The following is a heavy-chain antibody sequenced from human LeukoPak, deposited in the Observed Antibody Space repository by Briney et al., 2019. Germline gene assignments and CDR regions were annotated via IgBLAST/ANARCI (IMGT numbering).Heavy chain of an antibody. V-gene: IGHV4-59*11. D-gene: IGHD6-19*01. Sequence: PSETLSLTCTAAGGSISSHYWSWIRQPPGKGLEWIGCIYYNVTTDYNPSLQSRVSLSVDTSSNQFSLKLSSVSAADTTVYYCAGGLIGGAWSYFDYWGRGTRVTVSS. J-gene: IGHJ4*02. CDR3: AGGLIGGAWSYFDY. CDR1: GGSISSHY. CDR2: IYYNVTT.